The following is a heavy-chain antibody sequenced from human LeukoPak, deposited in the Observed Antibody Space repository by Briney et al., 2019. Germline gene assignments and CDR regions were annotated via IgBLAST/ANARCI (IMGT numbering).Heavy chain of an antibody. CDR1: GGSISSGSYY. V-gene: IGHV4-61*02. J-gene: IGHJ4*02. Sequence: PSETLSLTCTVSGGSISSGSYYWSWIRQPAGKGLEWIGRIYTSGSTNYNPSLKSRVTISVDTSKNQFSLKLSSVTAADTAVYYCARGSSYYGSSGYYLYFDYWGQGTLVTVSS. CDR2: IYTSGST. CDR3: ARGSSYYGSSGYYLYFDY. D-gene: IGHD3-22*01.